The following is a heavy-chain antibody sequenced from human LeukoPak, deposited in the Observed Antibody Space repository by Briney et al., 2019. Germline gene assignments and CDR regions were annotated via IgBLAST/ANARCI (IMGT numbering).Heavy chain of an antibody. CDR3: AKDATSIDYYDSSGHPGAFDI. CDR2: IRYDGSNK. Sequence: MXWVXXAPGKGLEWVAFIRYDGSNKYYADSVKGRFTISRDNSKNTLYLQMNSLRAEDTAVYYCAKDATSIDYYDSSGHPGAFDIWGQGAMVTVSS. D-gene: IGHD3-22*01. J-gene: IGHJ3*02. V-gene: IGHV3-30*02.